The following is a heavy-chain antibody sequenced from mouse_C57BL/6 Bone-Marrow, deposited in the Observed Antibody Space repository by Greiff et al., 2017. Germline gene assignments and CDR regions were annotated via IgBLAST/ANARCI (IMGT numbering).Heavy chain of an antibody. CDR2: IWTGGGT. J-gene: IGHJ2*01. V-gene: IGHV2-9-1*01. CDR3: ARNTYYSNFVFAY. D-gene: IGHD2-5*01. Sequence: VLLVESGPGLVAPSQSLSITCTVSGFSLTSYAISWVRQPPGKGLEWLGVIWTGGGTNYNSALKSRPSISKDNSKSKAFLTMNSLQTDDTARYYCARNTYYSNFVFAYWGQGTTLTVSS. CDR1: GFSLTSYA.